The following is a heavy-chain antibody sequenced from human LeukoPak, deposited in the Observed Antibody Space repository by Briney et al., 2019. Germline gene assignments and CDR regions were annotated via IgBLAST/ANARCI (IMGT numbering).Heavy chain of an antibody. V-gene: IGHV3-7*01. J-gene: IGHJ3*02. CDR3: ARERFSSGSYDAFDI. CDR1: GFTFSSYW. D-gene: IGHD1-26*01. Sequence: GGSLRLSCAASGFTFSSYWMSWVRQAPGKGLEWVANIKQDGSEKYYVDSVKGRFTISRDNAKNSLYLQMNSLRAEDTAVYYCARERFSSGSYDAFDIWGQGTMVTVSS. CDR2: IKQDGSEK.